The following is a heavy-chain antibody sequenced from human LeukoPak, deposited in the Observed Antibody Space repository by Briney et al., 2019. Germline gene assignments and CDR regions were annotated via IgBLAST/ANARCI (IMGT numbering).Heavy chain of an antibody. CDR1: GFTFKNYA. J-gene: IGHJ4*02. V-gene: IGHV3-23*01. D-gene: IGHD4-11*01. CDR2: LSSSGSSI. Sequence: GGSLRLSCTASGFTFKNYAMSWVRQAPGKGLEWVSALSSSGSSIYYADSVKGRFTISRDNSKNTLYLHLNSLRADDTALYYCAKESRNYAPSFFDYWGQGTLVTVSS. CDR3: AKESRNYAPSFFDY.